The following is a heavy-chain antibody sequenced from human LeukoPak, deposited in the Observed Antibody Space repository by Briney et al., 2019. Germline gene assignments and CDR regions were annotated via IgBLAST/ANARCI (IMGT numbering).Heavy chain of an antibody. V-gene: IGHV4-39*02. Sequence: SETLSLTCTVSGRSIRSSSYYWGWIRQPPGKGLEWIGSMYYRGSTYYNPSLKSRVTISVNTSKHHFSLKLTSVTAADTAVYYCAREGSYSGGWYGSLGYYYYGMDVWGQGTTVTVSS. CDR2: MYYRGST. CDR3: AREGSYSGGWYGSLGYYYYGMDV. CDR1: GRSIRSSSYY. D-gene: IGHD6-19*01. J-gene: IGHJ6*02.